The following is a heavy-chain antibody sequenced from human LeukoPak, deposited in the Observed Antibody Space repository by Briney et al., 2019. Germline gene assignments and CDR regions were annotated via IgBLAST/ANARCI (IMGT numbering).Heavy chain of an antibody. CDR2: ISGGGGTT. J-gene: IGHJ4*02. CDR3: AKDREGLSSGYDLEYFDY. V-gene: IGHV3-23*01. D-gene: IGHD5-12*01. CDR1: GFTFSSYA. Sequence: GSLRLSCAASGFTFSSYAMNWVRQAPGKGLEWGSAISGGGGTTYYADSVKGRFTISRDNSKNTLFLQMNSLRAEDTAVYYCAKDREGLSSGYDLEYFDYWGQGNLVTVFS.